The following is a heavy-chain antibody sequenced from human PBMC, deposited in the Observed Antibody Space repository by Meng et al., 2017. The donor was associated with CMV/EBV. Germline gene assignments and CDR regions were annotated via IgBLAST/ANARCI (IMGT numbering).Heavy chain of an antibody. D-gene: IGHD2-2*01. Sequence: ASVKVSCKVSGYTLTEFSMHWVRQAPGKGLEWMGGFDPEDGETIYAQKFQGRVTMTEDTSTDTAYMELSSLRSEDTAVYYCATVRPAYYYYGMDVWGQGTTVTVSS. CDR1: GYTLTEFS. CDR3: ATVRPAYYYYGMDV. CDR2: FDPEDGET. V-gene: IGHV1-24*01. J-gene: IGHJ6*02.